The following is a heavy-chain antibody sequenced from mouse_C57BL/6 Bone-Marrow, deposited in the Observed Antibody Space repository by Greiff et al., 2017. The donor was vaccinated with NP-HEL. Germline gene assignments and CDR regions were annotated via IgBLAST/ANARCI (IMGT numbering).Heavy chain of an antibody. CDR2: ISSGGDYI. CDR1: GFTFSSYA. D-gene: IGHD2-4*01. J-gene: IGHJ4*01. V-gene: IGHV5-9-1*02. CDR3: TRDPMIKAMDY. Sequence: EVMLVESGEGLVKPGGSLKLSCAASGFTFSSYAMSWVRQTPEKRLEWVAYISSGGDYIYYADTVKGRFTISRDNARNTLYLQMSSLKSEDTAMYYCTRDPMIKAMDYWGQGTSVTVSS.